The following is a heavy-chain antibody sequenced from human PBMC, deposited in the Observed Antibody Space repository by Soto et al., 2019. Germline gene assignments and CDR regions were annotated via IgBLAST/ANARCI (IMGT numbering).Heavy chain of an antibody. V-gene: IGHV3-66*01. J-gene: IGHJ4*02. Sequence: GGSLRLSCAASGFTVSSNYMSLVRQAPGKGLEWVSVIYSGGSTYYADSVKGRFTISRDNSKNTLYLQMNSLRAEDTAVYYCARAVSGYDPVFDYWGQGTLVTVSS. CDR2: IYSGGST. CDR1: GFTVSSNY. CDR3: ARAVSGYDPVFDY. D-gene: IGHD5-12*01.